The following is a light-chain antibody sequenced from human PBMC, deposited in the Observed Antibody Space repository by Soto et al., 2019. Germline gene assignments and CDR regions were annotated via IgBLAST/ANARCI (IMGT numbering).Light chain of an antibody. CDR2: YDD. J-gene: IGLJ2*01. CDR1: SSNVGNNA. Sequence: QPVLTQPPSVSAAPRQRVTISCSGSSSNVGNNAVNWYQQLPGKAPKLLIYYDDLLPSGVSDRFSGSKSGTSASLAISGLQSEDEADYYCAVWDDSLNGVLFGGGTQLTVL. CDR3: AVWDDSLNGVL. V-gene: IGLV1-36*01.